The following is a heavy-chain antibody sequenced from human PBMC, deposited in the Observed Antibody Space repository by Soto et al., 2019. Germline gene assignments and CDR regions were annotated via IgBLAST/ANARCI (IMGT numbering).Heavy chain of an antibody. CDR2: IIPILGIA. CDR3: ASEGRGAAGTKDY. V-gene: IGHV1-69*02. Sequence: SVKVSCKASGGTFSSYTISWVRQAPGQGLEWMGRIIPILGIANYAQKFQGRVTITADKSTSTAYMELSSLRSEDTAVYYCASEGRGAAGTKDYWGQGTLVTVSS. CDR1: GGTFSSYT. D-gene: IGHD6-13*01. J-gene: IGHJ4*02.